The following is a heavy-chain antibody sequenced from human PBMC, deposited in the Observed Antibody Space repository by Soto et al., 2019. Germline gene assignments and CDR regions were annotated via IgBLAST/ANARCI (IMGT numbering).Heavy chain of an antibody. J-gene: IGHJ6*02. CDR2: IDPSDSYT. Sequence: GESLKISYKGSGYSFTSYWISWVRQMPGKGLEWMGRIDPSDSYTNYSPSFQGHVTISADKSIGTAYLQWSSLKASDTAMYYCARSGGLGDYYYYYYGMDVWGQGTTVTVSS. V-gene: IGHV5-10-1*01. D-gene: IGHD2-21*02. CDR1: GYSFTSYW. CDR3: ARSGGLGDYYYYYYGMDV.